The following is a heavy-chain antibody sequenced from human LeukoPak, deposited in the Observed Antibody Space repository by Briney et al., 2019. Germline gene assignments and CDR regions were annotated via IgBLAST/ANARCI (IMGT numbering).Heavy chain of an antibody. J-gene: IGHJ1*01. CDR3: AKDQTIRIQLVYYAEYFQD. D-gene: IGHD5-18*01. CDR2: IKQDGSEK. V-gene: IGHV3-7*01. CDR1: GFTFNNYW. Sequence: PGGSLRLSCAASGFTFNNYWLSWLRQAPGKGLEWVANIKQDGSEKYYVDSVKGRFTISRDNAKISLYLEMNSLRAEETTVYYCAKDQTIRIQLVYYAEYFQDWGQGTVVTVSS.